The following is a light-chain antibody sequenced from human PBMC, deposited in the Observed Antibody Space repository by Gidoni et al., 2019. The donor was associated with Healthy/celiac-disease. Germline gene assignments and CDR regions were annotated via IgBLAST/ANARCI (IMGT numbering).Light chain of an antibody. CDR2: DVS. V-gene: IGLV2-14*01. J-gene: IGLJ1*01. CDR3: SSYTSSSTYV. Sequence: QSALPQPASVSGSPGQSLTISCTVTSSDVGGYNYVSWYQQHPGKAPKLMIYDVSNRPSGVSKRFSGSKSGNTASLTISGLQAEDEADYYCSSYTSSSTYVFGTGTKVTVL. CDR1: SSDVGGYNY.